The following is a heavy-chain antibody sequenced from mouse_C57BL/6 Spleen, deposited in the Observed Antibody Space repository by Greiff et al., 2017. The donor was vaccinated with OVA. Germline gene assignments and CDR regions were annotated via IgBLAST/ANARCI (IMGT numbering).Heavy chain of an antibody. CDR2: IDPSDSYT. V-gene: IGHV1-69*01. D-gene: IGHD1-1*01. CDR3: ARSGYYDSSYGYWYFDV. Sequence: QVQLQQPGAELVMPGASVKLSCKASGYTFTSYWMHWVKQRPGQGLEWIGEIDPSDSYTNYNQKFKGKSTLTVDKSSSTAYMQLSSLTSEDSAVYYCARSGYYDSSYGYWYFDVWGTGTTVTVSS. CDR1: GYTFTSYW. J-gene: IGHJ1*03.